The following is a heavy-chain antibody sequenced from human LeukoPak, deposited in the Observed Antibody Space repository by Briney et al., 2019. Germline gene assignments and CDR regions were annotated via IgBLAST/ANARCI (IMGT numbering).Heavy chain of an antibody. J-gene: IGHJ4*02. Sequence: GRSLRLSCSASGFIFSSYAMHRVRQAPGKGLEYVSAISPNGGTTYYADFVKGRFSISRDNSKNVLYLQMSSLRPEDTAVYYCVPKGNEGYWGQGTLVTVSS. V-gene: IGHV3-64D*06. D-gene: IGHD1-1*01. CDR2: ISPNGGTT. CDR3: VPKGNEGY. CDR1: GFIFSSYA.